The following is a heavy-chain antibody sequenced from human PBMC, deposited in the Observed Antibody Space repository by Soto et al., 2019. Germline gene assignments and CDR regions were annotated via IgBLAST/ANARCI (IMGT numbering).Heavy chain of an antibody. CDR1: GGTFSSYA. Sequence: QVQLVQSGAEVKKPGSSVKVSCKAYGGTFSSYAISWVRQAPGQGLEWMGGIIPIFGTANYAQKFQGRVTITADESTGTAYMGLSSLRSEDTAVYYCARDRELRYLDRYSGYYGMDVLGQGTTVTVSS. V-gene: IGHV1-69*01. D-gene: IGHD3-9*01. J-gene: IGHJ6*02. CDR3: ARDRELRYLDRYSGYYGMDV. CDR2: IIPIFGTA.